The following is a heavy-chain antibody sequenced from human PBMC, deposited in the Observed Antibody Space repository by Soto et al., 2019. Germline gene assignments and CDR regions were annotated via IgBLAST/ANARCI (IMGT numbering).Heavy chain of an antibody. CDR2: IYYSGST. V-gene: IGHV4-39*01. CDR1: GGSISSSSYY. J-gene: IGHJ4*02. CDR3: ARRPEMATAFHY. D-gene: IGHD5-18*01. Sequence: QLQLQESGPGLVKPSETLSLTCTVSGGSISSSSYYWGWIRQPPGKGLEWIGSIYYSGSTYYNPSLKSRVPISVDSSKNQFSLKLSSVTAADTAVYYCARRPEMATAFHYWGQGTLVTVSS.